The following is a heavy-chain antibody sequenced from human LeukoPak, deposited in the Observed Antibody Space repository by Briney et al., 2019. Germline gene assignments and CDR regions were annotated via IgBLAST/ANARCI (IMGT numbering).Heavy chain of an antibody. V-gene: IGHV1-18*01. Sequence: ASVKVSRKASGYTFTSYGISWVRQAPGQGLEWMGWISAYNGNTNYAQKLQGRVTMTTGTSTSTAYMELRSLRSDDTAVYYCARGKESWYYFDYWGQGTLVTVSS. CDR2: ISAYNGNT. J-gene: IGHJ4*02. CDR1: GYTFTSYG. CDR3: ARGKESWYYFDY. D-gene: IGHD3-10*01.